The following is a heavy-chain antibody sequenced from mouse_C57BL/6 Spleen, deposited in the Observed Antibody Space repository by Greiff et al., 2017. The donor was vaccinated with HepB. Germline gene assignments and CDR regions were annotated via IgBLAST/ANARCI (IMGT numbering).Heavy chain of an antibody. V-gene: IGHV1-82*01. CDR1: GYAFSSSW. J-gene: IGHJ4*01. CDR3: ARYHYYGSSLYAMDY. Sequence: VQLQQSGPELVKPGASVKISCKASGYAFSSSWMNWVKQRPGKGLEWIGRIYPGDGDTNYNGKFKGKATLTADKSSSPAYMQLSSLTSEDSAVYFCARYHYYGSSLYAMDYWGQGTSVTVSS. D-gene: IGHD1-1*01. CDR2: IYPGDGDT.